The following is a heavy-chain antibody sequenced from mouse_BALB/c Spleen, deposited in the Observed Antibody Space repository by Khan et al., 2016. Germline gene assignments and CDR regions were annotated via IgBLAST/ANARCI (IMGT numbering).Heavy chain of an antibody. CDR3: ARNRYGYYVSFAY. J-gene: IGHJ2*01. CDR1: GFTFTGTY. D-gene: IGHD2-3*01. V-gene: IGHV14-3*02. CDR2: IDPANGNT. Sequence: EVQLQESGAELVKPGASVKMSCTASGFTFTGTYMHWVKQRPGQGLEWIGGIDPANGNTNYNPKFQGKATITADTSSSTAYLELNSLTSEDSAVYYCARNRYGYYVSFAYWGQGTPFTVSA.